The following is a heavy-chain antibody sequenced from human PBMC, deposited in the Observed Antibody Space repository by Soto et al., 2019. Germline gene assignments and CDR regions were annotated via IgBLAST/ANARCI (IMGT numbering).Heavy chain of an antibody. J-gene: IGHJ3*02. CDR3: TTTGYYDSSGYYYALAWWGDDAFDI. CDR2: IKSKTDGGTT. V-gene: IGHV3-15*01. D-gene: IGHD3-22*01. Sequence: GGSLRLSCAASGFTFSNAWMSWVRQAPGKGLEWVSRIKSKTDGGTTDYAAPVKGRFTISRDDSKNTLYLQMNSLKTEDTAVYYCTTTGYYDSSGYYYALAWWGDDAFDIWGQGTMVTVSS. CDR1: GFTFSNAW.